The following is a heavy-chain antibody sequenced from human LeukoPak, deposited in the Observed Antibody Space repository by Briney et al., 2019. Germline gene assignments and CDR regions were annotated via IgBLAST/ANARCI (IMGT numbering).Heavy chain of an antibody. D-gene: IGHD3-10*01. V-gene: IGHV1-69*13. CDR1: GGTFSSYA. CDR2: IIPIFGTA. CDR3: ARDGLLWFGEYSVSFAY. Sequence: SVKVSCKASGGTFSSYAISWVRQAPGQGLEWMGGIIPIFGTANYAQKFQGRVTITADEATSTAYMELSSLRSEDTAVYYCARDGLLWFGEYSVSFAYWGQGTLVTVSS. J-gene: IGHJ4*02.